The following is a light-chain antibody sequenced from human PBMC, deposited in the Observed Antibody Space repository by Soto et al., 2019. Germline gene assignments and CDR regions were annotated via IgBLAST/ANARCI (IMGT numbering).Light chain of an antibody. CDR2: DVS. CDR3: SSYAGSNNFVV. CDR1: SSDVGGYNY. J-gene: IGLJ2*01. Sequence: QSALTQPASVSGSPGQSITISCTGTSSDVGGYNYVSWYQQHPGKAPKLMIYDVSNRPSGVSNRFSGSKSGNTASLTISGLQAEDEADYYCSSYAGSNNFVVFGGGTKVTVL. V-gene: IGLV2-14*01.